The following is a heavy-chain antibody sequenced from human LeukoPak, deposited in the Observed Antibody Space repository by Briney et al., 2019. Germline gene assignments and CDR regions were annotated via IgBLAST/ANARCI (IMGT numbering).Heavy chain of an antibody. Sequence: GGSLRLSCAASGFIFTDYWMHWVRQAPGKELVWVARIRGDGRATTYADSVKGRFTISRDNAKNTVYLQMNSLRAEDTAVYYCANGAFRLYYIDVWGKGTTVTVSS. V-gene: IGHV3-74*01. D-gene: IGHD3-16*01. CDR3: ANGAFRLYYIDV. CDR1: GFIFTDYW. CDR2: IRGDGRAT. J-gene: IGHJ6*03.